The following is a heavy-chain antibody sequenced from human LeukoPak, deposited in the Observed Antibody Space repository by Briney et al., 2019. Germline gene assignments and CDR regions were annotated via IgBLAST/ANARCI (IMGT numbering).Heavy chain of an antibody. D-gene: IGHD1-26*01. Sequence: GESLKISCKGSGYSVTSYWIGWVRQMPGKGLEWMGIIFPRDSDTRYSPSFQGQVTISVDKSISTAYLQWSSLKASDTAMYYCARRNAALVGIYYYYGLDIWGQGTTVTVSS. V-gene: IGHV5-51*01. J-gene: IGHJ6*02. CDR2: IFPRDSDT. CDR3: ARRNAALVGIYYYYGLDI. CDR1: GYSVTSYW.